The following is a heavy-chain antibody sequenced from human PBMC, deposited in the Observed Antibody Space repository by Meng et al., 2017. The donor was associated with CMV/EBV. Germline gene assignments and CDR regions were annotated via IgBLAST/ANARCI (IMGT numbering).Heavy chain of an antibody. CDR1: GGSISSYY. CDR3: ARDAGYYGMDV. CDR2: IYYSGST. V-gene: IGHV4-59*01. J-gene: IGHJ6*02. Sequence: GSLRLSCTVSGGSISSYYWSWIRQPPGKGLEWLGYIYYSGSTNYNPSLKSRVTISVDTSKNQFSLKLSSVTAADTAVYYCARDAGYYGMDVWGQGTTVTVSS.